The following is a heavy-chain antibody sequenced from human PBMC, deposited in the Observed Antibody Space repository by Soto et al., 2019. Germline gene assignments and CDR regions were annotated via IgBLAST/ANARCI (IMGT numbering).Heavy chain of an antibody. Sequence: GGSLRLSCAASGFTFSSYAMSWVRQAPGKGLEWVSAISGSGGSTYYADSVKGRFTISRDNSKNTLYLQMNSLRAEDTAVYYCATFFTTKQWLGYYFDYWGQGTLVTVSS. CDR3: ATFFTTKQWLGYYFDY. CDR2: ISGSGGST. V-gene: IGHV3-23*01. D-gene: IGHD6-19*01. CDR1: GFTFSSYA. J-gene: IGHJ4*02.